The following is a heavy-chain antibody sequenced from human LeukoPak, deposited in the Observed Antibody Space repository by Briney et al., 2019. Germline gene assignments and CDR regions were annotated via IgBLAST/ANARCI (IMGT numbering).Heavy chain of an antibody. V-gene: IGHV3-7*03. CDR1: GFSFSNHW. CDR2: INPDGTEK. CDR3: VRDDRGIAVGSRDH. J-gene: IGHJ4*02. D-gene: IGHD6-19*01. Sequence: PGGSLRLSCAASGFSFSNHWMIWVRQAPGKGLEWVATINPDGTEKRYVDSVKGRFTISRDNGKNSLYLQMSSLRAEDTAVCYCVRDDRGIAVGSRDHGAQGSLVTVSS.